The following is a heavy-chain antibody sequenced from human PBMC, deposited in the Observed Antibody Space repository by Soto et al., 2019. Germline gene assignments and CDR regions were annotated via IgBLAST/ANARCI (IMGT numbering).Heavy chain of an antibody. CDR3: AKDVQGDY. Sequence: PEGSLRLYCADSGFTFSSYGMHWVRQAPGKGLEWVAVISYDGSNKYYADSVKGRFTISRDNSKNTLYLQMNSLRAEDTAVYYCAKDVQGDYWGQGTLVTVS. J-gene: IGHJ4*02. V-gene: IGHV3-30*18. CDR1: GFTFSSYG. CDR2: ISYDGSNK.